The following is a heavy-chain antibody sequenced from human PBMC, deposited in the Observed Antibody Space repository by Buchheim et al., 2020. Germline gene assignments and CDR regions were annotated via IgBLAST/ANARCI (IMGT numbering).Heavy chain of an antibody. J-gene: IGHJ4*02. D-gene: IGHD2-2*02. V-gene: IGHV4-31*03. CDR2: IYYSGST. CDR3: AREDLTACSSTSCYTGFDY. CDR1: GGSISSGGYY. Sequence: QVQLQESGPGLVKPSQTLSLPCTVSGGSISSGGYYWSWIRQHPGKGLERIGYIYYSGSTYYNPSLKSRVTISVDTSKNQFFLKLSSVTAADTAVYYCAREDLTACSSTSCYTGFDYWGQGTL.